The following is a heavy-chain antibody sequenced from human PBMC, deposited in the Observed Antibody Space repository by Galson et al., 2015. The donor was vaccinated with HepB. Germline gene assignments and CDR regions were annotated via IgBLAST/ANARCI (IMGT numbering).Heavy chain of an antibody. Sequence: SLRLSCAASGFRFTTYGMHWIRQAPGKGLEWVAVISYDSANRYYADSVRGRFTISRDNSKSTLYLQMNSLRSEDTAVYYCAREGTTGYPFDAFDIWGQGTMVTVSS. CDR2: ISYDSANR. CDR3: AREGTTGYPFDAFDI. V-gene: IGHV3-30*03. CDR1: GFRFTTYG. D-gene: IGHD5-12*01. J-gene: IGHJ3*02.